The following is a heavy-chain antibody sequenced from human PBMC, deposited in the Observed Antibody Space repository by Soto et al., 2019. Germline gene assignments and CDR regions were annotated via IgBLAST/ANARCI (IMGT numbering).Heavy chain of an antibody. CDR2: IIPIFGTA. Sequence: QVQLVQSGAEVKKPGSSVKVSCKASGGTFSSYAISWVRQAPGQGLEWMGGIIPIFGTANYAQKFQGRVTITADESTSTAYMELSSLRSEDTAVYYCASSGVRIAARLTPSDYFDYWGQGTLVTVSS. D-gene: IGHD6-6*01. J-gene: IGHJ4*02. V-gene: IGHV1-69*01. CDR3: ASSGVRIAARLTPSDYFDY. CDR1: GGTFSSYA.